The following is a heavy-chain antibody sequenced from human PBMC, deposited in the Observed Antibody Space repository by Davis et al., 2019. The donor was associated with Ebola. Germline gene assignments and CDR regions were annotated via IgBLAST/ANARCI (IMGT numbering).Heavy chain of an antibody. CDR3: TTDSLWKWERLHIDY. V-gene: IGHV3-15*01. CDR1: GFTFTNAW. D-gene: IGHD1-26*01. J-gene: IGHJ4*02. Sequence: PGGSLRLSCAASGFTFTNAWMSWVRQAPGKGLEWVGRIKSKTDGGTTDYAAPVKGRFTISRDDSTNTLYLQMNSLKTEDTAVYYCTTDSLWKWERLHIDYWGQGTLVTVSS. CDR2: IKSKTDGGTT.